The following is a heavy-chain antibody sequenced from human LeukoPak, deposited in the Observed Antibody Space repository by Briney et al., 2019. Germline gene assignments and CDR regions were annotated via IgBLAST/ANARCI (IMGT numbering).Heavy chain of an antibody. CDR3: SRGGYGDYNNWFDP. CDR2: IWYDGSNK. J-gene: IGHJ5*02. D-gene: IGHD4-17*01. V-gene: IGHV3-33*01. CDR1: GFTFSSYG. Sequence: PGGSLRLSCAASGFTFSSYGMHWVRQAPGKGLEWVAVIWYDGSNKYYADSVKGRFTISRDNSKNTLYLQLNSLRAEDTAVYYCSRGGYGDYNNWFDPWGQGTLVIVSS.